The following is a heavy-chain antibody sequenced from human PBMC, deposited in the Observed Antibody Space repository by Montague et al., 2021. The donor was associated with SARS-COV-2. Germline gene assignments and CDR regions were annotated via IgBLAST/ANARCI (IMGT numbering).Heavy chain of an antibody. Sequence: SETLSLTCAVSGGSISSSNWWSWVRQPPGKGLEWIGEIYHSGSTNYNPPLKSRVTISVDKSKNQFSLKLSSVTAADTAVYYCARGRQHINMVVVVVTGGEYYFDFWGQGTLVAVSS. D-gene: IGHD3-22*01. J-gene: IGHJ4*02. V-gene: IGHV4-4*02. CDR2: IYHSGST. CDR3: ARGRQHINMVVVVVTGGEYYFDF. CDR1: GGSISSSNW.